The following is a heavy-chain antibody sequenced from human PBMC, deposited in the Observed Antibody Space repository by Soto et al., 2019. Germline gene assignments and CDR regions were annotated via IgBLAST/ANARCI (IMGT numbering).Heavy chain of an antibody. D-gene: IGHD2-15*01. CDR1: GFTFGSNA. Sequence: EVQLLESGGGLVEPGGSLRPPLAAPGFTFGSNALPWVGRPPGKGLGWVSYTGGGGVSTYYADSVKGRFTSSRDDSKNTLYLQMNSLRAEDTALYYCAKIVGGGSHHDAFDIWGQGTMVTVSS. V-gene: IGHV3-23*01. CDR2: TGGGGVST. J-gene: IGHJ3*02. CDR3: AKIVGGGSHHDAFDI.